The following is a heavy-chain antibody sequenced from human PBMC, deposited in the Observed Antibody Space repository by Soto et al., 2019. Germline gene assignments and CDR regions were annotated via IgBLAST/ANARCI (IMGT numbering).Heavy chain of an antibody. CDR2: ISSYNAKT. CDR3: ARGQNYDILTGSSHSMDV. J-gene: IGHJ6*02. V-gene: IGHV1-18*01. D-gene: IGHD3-9*01. Sequence: QVHLVQSGAAVKNPGASVKVSCTASGYTFTNYGITWVRQAPGQGLEWMGWISSYNAKTNYAQKLQGRVTLTTDTSASTAYLELRSLRSDDTALYYCARGQNYDILTGSSHSMDVWGQGTTVTVSS. CDR1: GYTFTNYG.